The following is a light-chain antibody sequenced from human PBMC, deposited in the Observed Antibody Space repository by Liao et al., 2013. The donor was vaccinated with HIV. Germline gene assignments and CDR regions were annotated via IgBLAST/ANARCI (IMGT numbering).Light chain of an antibody. CDR2: QDT. Sequence: SYVLTLPPSVSVAPGKTARITCGGYNIGSNSVHWYQKKPGQSPVLVIYQDTRRPSGIPERFSGSNSGNTATLTISGTQAMDEADYYCQAWDSSTFWVFGGGTKLTVL. CDR3: QAWDSSTFWV. V-gene: IGLV3-21*01. J-gene: IGLJ3*02. CDR1: NIGSNS.